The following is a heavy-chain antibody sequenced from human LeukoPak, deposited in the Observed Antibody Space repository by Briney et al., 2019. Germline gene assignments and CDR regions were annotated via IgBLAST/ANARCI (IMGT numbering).Heavy chain of an antibody. V-gene: IGHV1-69*13. D-gene: IGHD2-2*01. J-gene: IGHJ4*02. CDR3: ASRLYCSNTRCRNFPFAY. CDR1: GGTFSSYA. CDR2: IIPIFGTA. Sequence: AAVKVSCKASGGTFSSYAINWVRQAPGQGLEWMGGIIPIFGTANYAQNFQDRVTITADESTSTAYMELSSLRSEDTAIYYCASRLYCSNTRCRNFPFAYWGQGTLVTVSS.